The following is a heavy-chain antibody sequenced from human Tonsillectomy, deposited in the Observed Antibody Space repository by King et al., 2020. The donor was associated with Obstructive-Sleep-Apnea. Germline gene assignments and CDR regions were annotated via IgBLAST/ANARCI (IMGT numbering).Heavy chain of an antibody. CDR1: GGSISSSNW. J-gene: IGHJ4*02. D-gene: IGHD6-19*01. Sequence: QLQESGPGLVKPSGTLSLTCAGSGGSISSSNWWSWVRQPPGKGLEWIGEIYHSGSTNYNPSLQIRVTISVDKSKTQFSLKLSSVTAADTAVYYCARAGYSSGWTPSSDYWGQGTLVTVSS. CDR3: ARAGYSSGWTPSSDY. CDR2: IYHSGST. V-gene: IGHV4-4*02.